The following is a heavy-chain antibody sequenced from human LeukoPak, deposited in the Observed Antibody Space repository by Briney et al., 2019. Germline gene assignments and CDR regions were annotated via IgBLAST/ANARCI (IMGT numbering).Heavy chain of an antibody. CDR1: GGSISSYY. Sequence: SQTLSLTCTVSGGSISSYYWSWIRQPPGKGLEWIGYIYYSGSTNYNPSLKSRITISVDTSKNQCSLKVSSVTAADTAVYYCARGPQMATIEHFDYWGQGTLVTVSS. D-gene: IGHD5-24*01. CDR2: IYYSGST. CDR3: ARGPQMATIEHFDY. V-gene: IGHV4-59*12. J-gene: IGHJ4*02.